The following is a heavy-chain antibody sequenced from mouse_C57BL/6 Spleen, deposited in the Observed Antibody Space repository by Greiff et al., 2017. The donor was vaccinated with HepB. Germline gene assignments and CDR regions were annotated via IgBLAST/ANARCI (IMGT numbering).Heavy chain of an antibody. V-gene: IGHV14-4*01. J-gene: IGHJ2*01. CDR3: TTFGYYGSRRG. Sequence: EVQLQQSGAELVRPGASVKLSCTASGFNIKDDYMHWVKQRPEQGLEWIGWIDPENGDTEYASKFQGKATITADTSSNTAYLQLSRLTSEDTAVYYCTTFGYYGSRRGWGQGTTLTVSS. CDR1: GFNIKDDY. CDR2: IDPENGDT. D-gene: IGHD1-1*01.